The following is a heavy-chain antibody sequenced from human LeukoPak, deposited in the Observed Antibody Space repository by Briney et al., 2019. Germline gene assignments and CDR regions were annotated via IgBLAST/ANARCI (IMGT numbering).Heavy chain of an antibody. CDR1: GGSISSYY. D-gene: IGHD3-22*01. V-gene: IGHV4-59*01. J-gene: IGHJ3*02. CDR2: IYYSGST. CDR3: ARRANSGFDAFDI. Sequence: SETLSLTCTVSGGSISSYYWSWIRQPPGKGLERIGYIYYSGSTNYNPSLKSRVTISVDTSKNQFSLKLSSVTAADTAVYYCARRANSGFDAFDIWGQGTMVTVSS.